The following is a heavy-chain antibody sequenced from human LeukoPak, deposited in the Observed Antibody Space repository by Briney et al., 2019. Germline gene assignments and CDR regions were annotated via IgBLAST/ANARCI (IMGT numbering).Heavy chain of an antibody. CDR3: AREGYDILTGRDAFDI. CDR1: GYTFTSYD. D-gene: IGHD3-9*01. CDR2: MNPNSGNT. V-gene: IGHV1-8*01. Sequence: ASVKVSCTASGYTFTSYDINWVRQATGQGLEWMGWMNPNSGNTGYAQKFQGRVTMPRNTSISTAYMELSSLRSEDTAVYYCAREGYDILTGRDAFDIWGQGTMVSVSS. J-gene: IGHJ3*02.